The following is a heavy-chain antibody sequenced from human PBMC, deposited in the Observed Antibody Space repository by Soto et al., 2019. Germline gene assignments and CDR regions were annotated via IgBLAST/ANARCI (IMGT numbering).Heavy chain of an antibody. CDR1: GFTFSSYS. D-gene: IGHD3-22*01. CDR2: ISSSSSYI. Sequence: GGSLRLSCAASGFTFSSYSMNWVRQAPGKGLEWVSSISSSSSYIYYADSVKGRFTISRDNAKNSLYLQMNSLRAEDTAVYYCARDNQLPDGYYYDSSGYYFDYWGQGTLVTVSS. CDR3: ARDNQLPDGYYYDSSGYYFDY. J-gene: IGHJ4*02. V-gene: IGHV3-21*01.